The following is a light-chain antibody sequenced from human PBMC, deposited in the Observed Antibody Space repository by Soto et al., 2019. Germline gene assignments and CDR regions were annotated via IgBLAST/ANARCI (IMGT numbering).Light chain of an antibody. CDR1: QSISSY. J-gene: IGKJ1*01. CDR2: AAS. CDR3: QQSYSTPRT. V-gene: IGKV1-39*01. Sequence: DIQMTQSPSPLSASVGDRVTITCRASQSISSYLNWYQQKPGKAPKLLIYAASSLQSGVPSRFSGSGSGTDFTLTFSSLQPEDFATYYCQQSYSTPRTFGQGTKVEIK.